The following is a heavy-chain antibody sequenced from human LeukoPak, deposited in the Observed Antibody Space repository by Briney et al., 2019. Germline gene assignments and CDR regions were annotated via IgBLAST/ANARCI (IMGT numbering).Heavy chain of an antibody. Sequence: GGSLRLSCAASGFTVSGNYMSWLRQAPGKGLEWISVIYSGGITYYADSVKGRFTISRDNSNNPLYLQMNNLRPEETGVHYCASGSGSYRTPYYYMDVWGKGTTVTVSS. D-gene: IGHD3-10*01. CDR2: IYSGGIT. V-gene: IGHV3-53*01. J-gene: IGHJ6*03. CDR1: GFTVSGNY. CDR3: ASGSGSYRTPYYYMDV.